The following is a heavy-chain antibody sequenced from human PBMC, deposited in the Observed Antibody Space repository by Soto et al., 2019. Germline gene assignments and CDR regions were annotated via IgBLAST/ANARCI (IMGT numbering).Heavy chain of an antibody. CDR1: GFIFSSYP. D-gene: IGHD3-9*01. CDR2: ISSDSGTI. V-gene: IGHV3-48*01. Sequence: ESGGGLVQPGGSLRLSCAASGFIFSSYPMNWVRQAPGKGLEWVSYISSDSGTIYYADSVKGRFTISRDNAKNSLCLQMNSLRAEDTAVYYCASDWFYMDVWGKGTTVTVSS. CDR3: ASDWFYMDV. J-gene: IGHJ6*03.